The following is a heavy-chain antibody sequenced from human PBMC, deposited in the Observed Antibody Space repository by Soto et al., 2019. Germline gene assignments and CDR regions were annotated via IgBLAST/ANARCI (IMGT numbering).Heavy chain of an antibody. J-gene: IGHJ4*02. CDR2: IYPSGST. V-gene: IGHV4-4*07. CDR1: GGSISGHS. CDR3: VRGRSYSVYDF. Sequence: TSETLSLTCTVSGGSISGHSWIWIRQPAGKGLEWIGHIYPSGSTSYNPSLRSRVTMSLDTSSNQIFLNLTSVTAADTAVFYCVRGRSYSVYDFWGPGTQVTVSS. D-gene: IGHD5-12*01.